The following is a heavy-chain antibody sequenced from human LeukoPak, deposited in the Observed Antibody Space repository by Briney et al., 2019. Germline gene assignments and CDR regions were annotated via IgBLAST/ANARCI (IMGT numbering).Heavy chain of an antibody. CDR3: ARARGDNWYFDL. V-gene: IGHV4-34*01. J-gene: IGHJ2*01. D-gene: IGHD5-18*01. CDR2: INHSGSA. CDR1: GGSFSGDY. Sequence: SETLSLTCAVYGGSFSGDYGSWIRLPPGKGLEWIGEINHSGSANYNPSLKSRVTISFDTSKNQFSLKLISVTAADTAVYYCARARGDNWYFDLWGRGTLVTVSS.